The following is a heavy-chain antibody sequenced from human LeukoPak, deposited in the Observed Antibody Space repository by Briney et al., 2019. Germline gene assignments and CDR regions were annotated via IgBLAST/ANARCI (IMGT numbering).Heavy chain of an antibody. CDR3: ARVKGYYDSSGYYLYYFDY. D-gene: IGHD3-22*01. Sequence: GASVKVSCKASGYTFTSYGISWVRQAPGQGLEWLGWISAYNGYTNYAQKLQGRVTMTTDTSTSTAYMELRSLRSDDTAVYYCARVKGYYDSSGYYLYYFDYWGQGTLVTVSS. CDR1: GYTFTSYG. J-gene: IGHJ4*02. CDR2: ISAYNGYT. V-gene: IGHV1-18*01.